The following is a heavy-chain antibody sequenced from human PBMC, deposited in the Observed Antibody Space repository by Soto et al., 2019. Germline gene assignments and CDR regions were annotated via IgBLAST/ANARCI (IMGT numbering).Heavy chain of an antibody. J-gene: IGHJ4*02. CDR2: IYYSGST. CDR1: GGSISSYY. CDR3: ARSPYYDFWSGYPSFSPFDY. D-gene: IGHD3-3*01. V-gene: IGHV4-59*01. Sequence: SETLSLTCTVSGGSISSYYWSWIRQPPGKGLEWIGYIYYSGSTNYNPSLKSRVTISVDTSKNQFSLKLSSVTAADTAVYYCARSPYYDFWSGYPSFSPFDYWGQATLVTVSS.